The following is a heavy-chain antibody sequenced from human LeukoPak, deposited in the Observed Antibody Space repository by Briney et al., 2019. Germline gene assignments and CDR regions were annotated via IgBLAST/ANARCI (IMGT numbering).Heavy chain of an antibody. J-gene: IGHJ4*02. V-gene: IGHV3-30-3*01. CDR1: GFTFSSYA. CDR2: ISYDVSNK. D-gene: IGHD3-10*01. CDR3: ARAPPQSLWFGECID. Sequence: GRSLRLSCAASGFTFSSYAMHWVRQAPGKGLEWVAVISYDVSNKYYADSVKGRFTISRDNSKSTLYLQMNSLRAEDTAVYYCARAPPQSLWFGECIDWGQGTLVTASS.